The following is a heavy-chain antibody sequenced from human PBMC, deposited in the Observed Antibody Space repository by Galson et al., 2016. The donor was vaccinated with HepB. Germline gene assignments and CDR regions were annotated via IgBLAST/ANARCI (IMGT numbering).Heavy chain of an antibody. V-gene: IGHV3-33*01. J-gene: IGHJ4*02. CDR3: ARVIGDCSSGTFYSDNLDY. CDR1: GFTFSLSG. CDR2: MWNDAKSR. Sequence: SLRLSCAASGFTFSLSGMHWVRQAPGKGLEWVAIMWNDAKSRYYADSVQGRFTISRDNSKNTLFLQMSSLRAEDSAVYYCARVIGDCSSGTFYSDNLDYLGQGTLVAVSS. D-gene: IGHD2-2*03.